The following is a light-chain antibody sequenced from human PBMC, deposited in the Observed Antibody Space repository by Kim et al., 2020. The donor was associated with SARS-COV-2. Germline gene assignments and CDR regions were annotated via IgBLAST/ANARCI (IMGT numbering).Light chain of an antibody. Sequence: SSELTQDPAVSVALGQTVRITCQGDSLRSYYATWYQQKPGQAPVAGIFGKNNLPSGIPVRFSGSSSGNTASLTITGAQAEDEADYYCNSRDSSGDRVLFG. CDR3: NSRDSSGDRVL. V-gene: IGLV3-19*01. J-gene: IGLJ2*01. CDR1: SLRSYY. CDR2: GKN.